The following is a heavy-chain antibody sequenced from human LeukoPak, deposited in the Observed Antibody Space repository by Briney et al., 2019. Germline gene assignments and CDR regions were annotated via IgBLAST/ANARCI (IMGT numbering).Heavy chain of an antibody. CDR3: ARAPSEIGGYYPEYFRH. CDR2: IKRDGST. J-gene: IGHJ1*01. Sequence: PGGSLRLSCAASGFTFSSYWMHWVRQAPGKGLVWVSRIKRDGSTNYEDSVKGRFTISRDNAKNTVSLQMNSLRAEDTGVYYCARAPSEIGGYYPEYFRHWGQGTLVTVSS. D-gene: IGHD3-22*01. CDR1: GFTFSSYW. V-gene: IGHV3-74*01.